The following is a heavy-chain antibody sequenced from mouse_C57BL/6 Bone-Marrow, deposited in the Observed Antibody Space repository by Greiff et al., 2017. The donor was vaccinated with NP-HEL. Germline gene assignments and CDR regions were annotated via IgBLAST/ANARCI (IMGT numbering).Heavy chain of an antibody. J-gene: IGHJ3*01. CDR3: AMYGTSWFAY. D-gene: IGHD2-10*02. V-gene: IGHV1-69*01. CDR1: GYTFTSYW. Sequence: QVQLKQPGAELVMPGASVKLSCKASGYTFTSYWMHWVKQRPGQGLEWIGEIDPSDSYTNYNQKFKGKSTLTVDKSSSTAYMQLSSLTSEDSAVYYCAMYGTSWFAYWGQGTLVTVSA. CDR2: IDPSDSYT.